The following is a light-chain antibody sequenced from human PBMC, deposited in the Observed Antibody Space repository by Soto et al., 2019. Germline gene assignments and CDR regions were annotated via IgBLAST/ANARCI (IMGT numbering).Light chain of an antibody. Sequence: QSVPISCTGTSSDIGAYDSVSWYQHHPGKAPRALIYDVYKRPSGVPDRFSGSKSDNTASLTISGLQAEDEADYYCCSYAGTYSYVFGTGNKVTVL. CDR3: CSYAGTYSYV. CDR1: SSDIGAYDS. CDR2: DVY. J-gene: IGLJ1*01. V-gene: IGLV2-11*01.